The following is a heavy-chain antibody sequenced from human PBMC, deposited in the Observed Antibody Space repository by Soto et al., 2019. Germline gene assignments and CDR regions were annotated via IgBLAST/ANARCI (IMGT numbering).Heavy chain of an antibody. D-gene: IGHD2-2*01. CDR1: GYTFTGYY. CDR2: INPNSGGT. J-gene: IGHJ6*02. V-gene: IGHV1-2*04. CDR3: ARGGQLLLALLPLFGMDV. Sequence: ASVKVSCKASGYTFTGYYMHWVRQAPGQGLEWMGWINPNSGGTNYAQKFQGWVTMTRDTSISTAYMELSRLRSDDTAVYYCARGGQLLLALLPLFGMDVWGQGTTVTVSS.